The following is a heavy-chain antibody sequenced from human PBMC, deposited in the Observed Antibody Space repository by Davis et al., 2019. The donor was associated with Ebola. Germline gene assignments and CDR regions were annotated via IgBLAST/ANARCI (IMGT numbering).Heavy chain of an antibody. CDR3: ARGDTAMVTGWFDP. J-gene: IGHJ5*02. Sequence: SETLSLTCAVSGGSVSSGYYYWSWVRQPPGKGLEWIGYIYYSGSTKNNPSLKSRVTISVDTSKNQFSLKLSSVTAADTAMYYCARGDTAMVTGWFDPWGQGTLVTVSS. V-gene: IGHV4-61*01. CDR2: IYYSGST. CDR1: GGSVSSGYYY. D-gene: IGHD5-18*01.